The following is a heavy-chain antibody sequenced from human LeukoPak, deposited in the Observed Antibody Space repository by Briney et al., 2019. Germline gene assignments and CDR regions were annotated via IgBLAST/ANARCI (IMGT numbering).Heavy chain of an antibody. Sequence: GASVKVSCKASGGTFSSYAISWVRQAPGQGLEWMGRIIPNLGIANYAQKFQGRVTITADKSTRTAYMELSSLRSEDTAVYYCAREEGRITMVRGVGGYYFDYWGQGTPVTVSS. D-gene: IGHD3-10*01. CDR1: GGTFSSYA. CDR2: IIPNLGIA. J-gene: IGHJ4*02. V-gene: IGHV1-69*04. CDR3: AREEGRITMVRGVGGYYFDY.